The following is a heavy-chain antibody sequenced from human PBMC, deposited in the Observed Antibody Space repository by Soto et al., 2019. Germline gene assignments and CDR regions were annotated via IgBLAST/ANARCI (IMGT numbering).Heavy chain of an antibody. Sequence: GASVKVSCKASGYTFTSYAMHWVRQAPGQRLEWMGWINAGIGDTEYSEKFQGRVTITRDTSASSAYMELSSLRSEDTAVYYCATYPGYSTPMVYRRGYYFEYRGQGTLVTVPS. CDR2: INAGIGDT. J-gene: IGHJ4*02. CDR3: ATYPGYSTPMVYRRGYYFEY. D-gene: IGHD6-13*01. V-gene: IGHV1-3*01. CDR1: GYTFTSYA.